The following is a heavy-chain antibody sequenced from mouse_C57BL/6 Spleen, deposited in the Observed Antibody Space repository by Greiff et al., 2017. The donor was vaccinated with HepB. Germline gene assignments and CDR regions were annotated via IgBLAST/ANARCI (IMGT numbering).Heavy chain of an antibody. CDR1: GYTFTSYG. Sequence: VQLQQFGAELARPGASVKLSCKASGYTFTSYGISWVKQRTGQGLEWIGEIYPRSGNTYYNEKFKGKATLTADKSSSTAYMELRSLTSEDSAVYFCARWGGGWGQGTLVTVSA. CDR2: IYPRSGNT. J-gene: IGHJ3*01. V-gene: IGHV1-81*01. CDR3: ARWGGG.